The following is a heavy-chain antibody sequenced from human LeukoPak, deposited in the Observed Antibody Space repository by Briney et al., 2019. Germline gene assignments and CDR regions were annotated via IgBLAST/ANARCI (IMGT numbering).Heavy chain of an antibody. CDR3: AKEWVRGVPLNWFDP. V-gene: IGHV3-30*02. Sequence: GGSLRLSCAASGFTFSSHGMHWVRQAPGKGLEWVAFIRYDGSNKYYADSVKGRFTISRDNSKNTLYLQMNSLRAEDTAVYYCAKEWVRGVPLNWFDPWGQGTLVTVSS. J-gene: IGHJ5*02. D-gene: IGHD3-10*01. CDR1: GFTFSSHG. CDR2: IRYDGSNK.